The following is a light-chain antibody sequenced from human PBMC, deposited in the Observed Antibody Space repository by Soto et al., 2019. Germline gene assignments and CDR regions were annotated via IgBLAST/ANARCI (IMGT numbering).Light chain of an antibody. CDR2: DAS. J-gene: IGKJ5*01. V-gene: IGKV3-11*01. Sequence: VLTQSPATLSLSPGGRATLTCRASLDVNSYLAWYQQKPGQAPRLLIYDASNRAAGIPARFSGSGSWTDFTLTISSLEPEDFAIYYCQQRQYWPPITFGQGTRLEIK. CDR1: LDVNSY. CDR3: QQRQYWPPIT.